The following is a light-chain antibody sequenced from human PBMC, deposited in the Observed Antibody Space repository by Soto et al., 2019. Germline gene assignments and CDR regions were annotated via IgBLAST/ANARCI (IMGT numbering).Light chain of an antibody. J-gene: IGKJ1*01. CDR3: QQYGSSPWT. V-gene: IGKV3-20*01. CDR1: QSVSSSY. Sequence: EIVLTQSPGTLSLSPGERATLSCRASQSVSSSYLAWYQQKPGQAPRLLIYRASSRATGIPDRFSGSGSGTDFTRTISSLEPEDFAVYYGQQYGSSPWTFGQGAKVVIK. CDR2: RAS.